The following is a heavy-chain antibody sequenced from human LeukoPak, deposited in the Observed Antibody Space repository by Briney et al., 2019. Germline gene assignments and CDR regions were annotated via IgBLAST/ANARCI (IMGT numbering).Heavy chain of an antibody. CDR2: IYYSGST. V-gene: IGHV4-59*01. D-gene: IGHD3-22*01. CDR3: ASAVPSYDSSGYYPL. J-gene: IGHJ4*02. Sequence: SETLSLTCTVSGGSISSYYWSWIRQPPGKGLDWIGYIYYSGSTNYNPSLKSRVTISVDTSKNQFSLKLSSVTAADTAVYYCASAVPSYDSSGYYPLWGQGTLVTVSS. CDR1: GGSISSYY.